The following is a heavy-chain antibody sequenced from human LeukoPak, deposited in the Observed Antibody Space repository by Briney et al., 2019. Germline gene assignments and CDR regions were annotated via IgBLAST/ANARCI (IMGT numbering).Heavy chain of an antibody. V-gene: IGHV3-21*01. D-gene: IGHD3-10*01. Sequence: GGSLRLSCQASGFTSRTYSMTGSPQLQGKGLEWVSSISSSSSYIYYANSVKGRFTISRDNAKNSLYLQMNSLRAEDTAVYYCAREYYGFDYWGQGTLVTVSS. J-gene: IGHJ4*02. CDR2: ISSSSSYI. CDR1: GFTSRTYS. CDR3: AREYYGFDY.